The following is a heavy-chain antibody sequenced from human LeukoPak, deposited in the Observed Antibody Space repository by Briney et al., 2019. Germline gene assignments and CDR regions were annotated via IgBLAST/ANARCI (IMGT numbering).Heavy chain of an antibody. J-gene: IGHJ4*02. CDR2: IYYSGST. D-gene: IGHD1-26*01. Sequence: SETLSLTCTVSGGSISSYYWSWIRQPPGKGLEWIGYIYYSGSTNYNPSLKSRVTISVDTSKNQFSLKLSSVTAADTAVYYCARVRPLVGERGPFDYWGQGTLVTVSS. CDR3: ARVRPLVGERGPFDY. V-gene: IGHV4-59*08. CDR1: GGSISSYY.